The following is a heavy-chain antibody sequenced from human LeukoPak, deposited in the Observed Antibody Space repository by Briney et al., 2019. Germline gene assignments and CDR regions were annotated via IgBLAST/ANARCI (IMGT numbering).Heavy chain of an antibody. V-gene: IGHV1-18*01. J-gene: IGHJ5*02. CDR3: ARVKGGVGRGVIANRVNWFDP. Sequence: ASVKVSCKASGYTFTSYGISWVRQAPGQGLEWMGWISAYNGNTNYAQKLQGRVTMTTDTSTSTAYMELRSLRSDDTAVYYCARVKGGVGRGVIANRVNWFDPWGQGTLATGSS. CDR1: GYTFTSYG. D-gene: IGHD3-10*01. CDR2: ISAYNGNT.